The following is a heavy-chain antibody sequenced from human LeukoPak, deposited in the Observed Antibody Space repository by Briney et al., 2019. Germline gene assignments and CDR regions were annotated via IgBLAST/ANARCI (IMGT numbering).Heavy chain of an antibody. V-gene: IGHV4-59*12. CDR1: GGSISSYY. Sequence: SETLSLTCTVSGGSISSYYWSWIRQPPGKGLEWIGYIYYSGSTNYNPSLKSRAAISVDTSKTQFSLKLSSGTAADTAVYYCARGGGYCSGNSCYIDYWGQGTLVIVSS. J-gene: IGHJ4*02. CDR3: ARGGGYCSGNSCYIDY. D-gene: IGHD2-15*01. CDR2: IYYSGST.